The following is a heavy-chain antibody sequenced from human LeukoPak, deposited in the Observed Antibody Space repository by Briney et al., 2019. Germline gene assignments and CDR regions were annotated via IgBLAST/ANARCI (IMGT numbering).Heavy chain of an antibody. CDR3: ARDPYSSTWSYGMDV. CDR2: IKQDGSEE. J-gene: IGHJ6*02. V-gene: IGHV3-7*05. D-gene: IGHD6-6*01. Sequence: GGSLRLSCAASGFIFSSYWMSWVRQAPGKGLEGVANIKQDGSEEVYVDSVKGRFTISRDNAKNSLFLQMNTLRAEDTAVYYCARDPYSSTWSYGMDVWGQGTTVTVSS. CDR1: GFIFSSYW.